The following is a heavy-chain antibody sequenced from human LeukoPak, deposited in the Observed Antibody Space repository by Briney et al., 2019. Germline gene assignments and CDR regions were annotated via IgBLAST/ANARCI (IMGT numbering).Heavy chain of an antibody. CDR2: SGSA. CDR1: GGSISSYY. V-gene: IGHV4-59*01. Sequence: SETLSLTCTVSGGSISSYYCSWIRQPPGKGLEWIGYSGSANYNPSLKSRVTISVDTSKNQFSLKLSSVTAADTAVYYCACSSQYYYYYYGMDVWGQGTTVTVSS. J-gene: IGHJ6*02. CDR3: ACSSQYYYYYYGMDV. D-gene: IGHD6-6*01.